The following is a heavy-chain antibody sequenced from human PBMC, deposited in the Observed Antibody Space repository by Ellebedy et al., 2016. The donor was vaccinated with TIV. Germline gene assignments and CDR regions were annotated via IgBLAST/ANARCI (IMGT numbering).Heavy chain of an antibody. CDR3: ARHRAGFLEWPIGNWFDP. CDR1: GGSISSSSYY. V-gene: IGHV4-39*01. Sequence: SETLSLXXTVSGGSISSSSYYWGWIRQPPGKGLEWIGSIYYSGSTYYNPSLKSRVTISVDTSKNQFSLKLSSVTAADTAVYYCARHRAGFLEWPIGNWFDPWGQGTLVTVSS. CDR2: IYYSGST. D-gene: IGHD3-3*01. J-gene: IGHJ5*02.